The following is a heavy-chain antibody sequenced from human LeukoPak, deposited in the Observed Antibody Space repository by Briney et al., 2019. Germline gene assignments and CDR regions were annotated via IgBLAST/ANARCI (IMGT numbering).Heavy chain of an antibody. CDR3: ARAPSHYDFWSGYSYYCYYMDV. CDR1: GYTFTSYD. CDR2: MNPNSGNT. D-gene: IGHD3-3*01. J-gene: IGHJ6*03. V-gene: IGHV1-8*03. Sequence: ASVKVSCKASGYTFTSYDINWVRQATGQGLEWMGWMNPNSGNTGYAQKFQGRVTITRNTSISTAYMELSSLRSEDTAVYYCARAPSHYDFWSGYSYYCYYMDVWGKGTTVTVSS.